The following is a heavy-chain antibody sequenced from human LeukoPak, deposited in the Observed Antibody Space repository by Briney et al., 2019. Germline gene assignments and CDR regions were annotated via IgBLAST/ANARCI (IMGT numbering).Heavy chain of an antibody. J-gene: IGHJ4*02. Sequence: PGGSLRLSCAASGFTFSSYWMHWVRQAPGKGLVWVSRINSDGSSTSYADSVKGRFTISRDNAKNMLYLQMNSLRAEDTAVYYCARAKLRYFDWAFDYWGQGTLVTVSS. D-gene: IGHD3-9*01. V-gene: IGHV3-74*01. CDR1: GFTFSSYW. CDR3: ARAKLRYFDWAFDY. CDR2: INSDGSST.